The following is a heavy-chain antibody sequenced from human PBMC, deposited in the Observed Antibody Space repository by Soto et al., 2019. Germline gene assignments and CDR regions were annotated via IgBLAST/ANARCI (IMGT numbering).Heavy chain of an antibody. CDR1: GGSISSYY. D-gene: IGHD6-13*01. CDR2: IYYSGST. J-gene: IGHJ4*02. V-gene: IGHV4-59*12. Sequence: SETLSLTCTVSGGSISSYYWSWIRQPPGKGLEWIAYIYYSGSTNYNPSLKSRVTISVDTSKNQFSLRLSSVTAADTAVYYCASCIPAAGTSIDYWGKETLVPVSS. CDR3: ASCIPAAGTSIDY.